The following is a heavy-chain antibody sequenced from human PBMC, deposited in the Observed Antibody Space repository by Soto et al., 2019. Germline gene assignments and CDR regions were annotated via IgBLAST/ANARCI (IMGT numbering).Heavy chain of an antibody. CDR2: TYYRSKWYN. Sequence: PSQTLSLTCAISGDSVSSNSAAWNWIRQSPSRGLEWLGRTYYRSKWYNDYAVSVKSRITINPDTSKNKFSLQLNSVTHEDTAVYYCARVVRGSTTSYGSGSYYAGLGAFDIWGQGTMVTVSS. D-gene: IGHD3-10*01. V-gene: IGHV6-1*01. CDR1: GDSVSSNSAA. CDR3: ARVVRGSTTSYGSGSYYAGLGAFDI. J-gene: IGHJ3*02.